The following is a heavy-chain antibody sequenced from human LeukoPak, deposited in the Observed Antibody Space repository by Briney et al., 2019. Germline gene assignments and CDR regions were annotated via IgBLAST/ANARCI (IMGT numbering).Heavy chain of an antibody. D-gene: IGHD6-19*01. CDR2: IYYSGST. V-gene: IGHV4-59*01. CDR1: GGSISSYY. Sequence: SETLSLTCTVSGGSISSYYWSWIRQPPGKGLEWIGYIYYSGSTNYNPSLKSRVTISVDTSKNQFSLKLSSVTAADTAVYYCARVIAVAGGVPPRYFDYWGQGTLVTVSS. J-gene: IGHJ4*02. CDR3: ARVIAVAGGVPPRYFDY.